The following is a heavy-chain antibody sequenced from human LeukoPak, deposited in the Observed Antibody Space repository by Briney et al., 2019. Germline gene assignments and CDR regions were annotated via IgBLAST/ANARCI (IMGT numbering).Heavy chain of an antibody. Sequence: SVKVSCKASGGTFSSYAISWVRQAPGQGLEWMGGIIPIFGTANYAQKLQGRVTITADEATSTAYMELSSLRSEDTAVYYCARGRTNYYGSGSYRKGFDYWGQGTLVTVSS. CDR1: GGTFSSYA. CDR2: IIPIFGTA. D-gene: IGHD3-10*01. J-gene: IGHJ4*02. CDR3: ARGRTNYYGSGSYRKGFDY. V-gene: IGHV1-69*13.